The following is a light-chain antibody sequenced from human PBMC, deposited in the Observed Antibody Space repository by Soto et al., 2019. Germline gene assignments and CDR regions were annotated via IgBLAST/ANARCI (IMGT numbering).Light chain of an antibody. Sequence: QSVLTQPPSVSEAPRRRVTISCSGSISNIGNNAVNWYQQLPGKAPKLLIYYDDLLPSGVSDRFSGSKSGTSASLAISGLQSEDEADYYCAAWDDSLNGYAFRTGTKVTVL. CDR2: YDD. J-gene: IGLJ1*01. CDR3: AAWDDSLNGYA. CDR1: ISNIGNNA. V-gene: IGLV1-36*01.